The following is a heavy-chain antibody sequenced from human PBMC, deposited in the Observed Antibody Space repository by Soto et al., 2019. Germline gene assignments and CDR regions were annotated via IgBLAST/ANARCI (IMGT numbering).Heavy chain of an antibody. CDR3: AASSAIAAAGYFKF. CDR1: GDLFNNHA. D-gene: IGHD6-13*01. J-gene: IGHJ4*02. CDR2: ISPFFSTT. Sequence: QVQLVQSGAEVKEPGSSVKVSCKASGDLFNNHAFNWVRQAPGQGLEWMGRISPFFSTTNYAQKFQGRVTIGADELTTVVYLEVNNLESDDSAIYYCAASSAIAAAGYFKFWGQGTLVTVSP. V-gene: IGHV1-69*01.